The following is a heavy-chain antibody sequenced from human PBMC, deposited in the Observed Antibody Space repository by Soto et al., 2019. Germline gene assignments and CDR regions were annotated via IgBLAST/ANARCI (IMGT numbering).Heavy chain of an antibody. CDR1: GFTFDDYA. D-gene: IGHD3-10*01. CDR2: ISWNSARI. CDR3: AKDILFGETSYYYGIDV. Sequence: EVQLVESGGGLVQPGRSLRLSCGASGFTFDDYAMHWVRQAPGKGLELVSGISWNSARIDYADSVKGRFNVSRDNAKNSLYLQMNSLRAEDTALYFCAKDILFGETSYYYGIDVWGQGTTVTVSS. V-gene: IGHV3-9*01. J-gene: IGHJ6*02.